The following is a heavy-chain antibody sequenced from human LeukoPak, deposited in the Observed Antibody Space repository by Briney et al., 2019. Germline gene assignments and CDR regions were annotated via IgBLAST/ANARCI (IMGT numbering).Heavy chain of an antibody. CDR1: GFTFSSYG. CDR2: IWYDGSNK. CDR3: ARSEYGFGEKANAFDI. Sequence: GGSLRLSCAASGFTFSSYGMHWVRQAPGKGLEWVAIIWYDGSNKYYADSVKGRFTISRDNSKNTLYLQMNSLRAEDTAVYYCARSEYGFGEKANAFDIWGQGTMATVSS. D-gene: IGHD3-10*01. V-gene: IGHV3-33*01. J-gene: IGHJ3*02.